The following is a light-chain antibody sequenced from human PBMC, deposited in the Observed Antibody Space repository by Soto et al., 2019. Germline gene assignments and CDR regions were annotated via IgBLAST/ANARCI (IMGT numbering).Light chain of an antibody. J-gene: IGLJ1*01. CDR3: FSFASHSSHDV. CDR1: ISDVGGHGY. CDR2: EVT. Sequence: QSALTQPASVSGSPGQSITISCTGTISDVGGHGYVSWYQQHPGKAPKLMIYEVTYRPSGVSDRFSGSKSGNTASLTISGLQAEDEADYYCFSFASHSSHDVFGTGTKLTVL. V-gene: IGLV2-14*01.